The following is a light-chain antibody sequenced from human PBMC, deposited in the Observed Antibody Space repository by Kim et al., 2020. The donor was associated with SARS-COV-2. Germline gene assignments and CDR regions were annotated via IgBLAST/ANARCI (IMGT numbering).Light chain of an antibody. CDR1: SSNIGAGYD. J-gene: IGLJ3*02. Sequence: HRVTIASIGSSSNIGAGYDVHWYQQLPRTAPKLLIYGNSNRPSGVPDRFSGSKSGTSASLAITGLQAEDEADYYCQSYDSSLSNWVFGGGTQLTVL. V-gene: IGLV1-40*01. CDR3: QSYDSSLSNWV. CDR2: GNS.